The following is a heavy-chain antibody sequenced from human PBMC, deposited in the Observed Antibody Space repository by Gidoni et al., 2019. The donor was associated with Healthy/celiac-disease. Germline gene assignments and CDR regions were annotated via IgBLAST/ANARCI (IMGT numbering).Heavy chain of an antibody. CDR3: ARGNMYSSSSGYYYYYMDV. Sequence: QVQLVQSGAEVKKPGASVKVSCKASGYTFTGYYMPWVRQAPGQGLEWMGWINPNSVGTNYAQKFQGWVTMTRDTSISTAYMELSRLRSDDTAVYYCARGNMYSSSSGYYYYYMDVWGKGTTVTVSS. V-gene: IGHV1-2*04. CDR1: GYTFTGYY. D-gene: IGHD6-6*01. CDR2: INPNSVGT. J-gene: IGHJ6*03.